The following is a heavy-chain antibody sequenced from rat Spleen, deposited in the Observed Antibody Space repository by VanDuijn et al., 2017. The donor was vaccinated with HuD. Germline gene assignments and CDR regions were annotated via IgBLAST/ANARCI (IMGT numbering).Heavy chain of an antibody. CDR1: GFSLTSYH. Sequence: QVQLKESGPGLVQPSQTLSLTCTVSGFSLTSYHVSWVRQPPGKGLEWMGVIWTGGSTDYNSALKSRLNISRDTSKDQVFLKMNSLQTEDTAVYFCASGIHDYWGQGVMVTVSS. J-gene: IGHJ2*01. V-gene: IGHV2-43*01. D-gene: IGHD1-4*01. CDR2: IWTGGST. CDR3: ASGIHDY.